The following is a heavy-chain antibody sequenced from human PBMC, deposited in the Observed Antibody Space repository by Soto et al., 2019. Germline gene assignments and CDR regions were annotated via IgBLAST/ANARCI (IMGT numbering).Heavy chain of an antibody. CDR1: GFTFSSYG. D-gene: IGHD2-15*01. CDR2: ISYDGSNK. Sequence: QVQLVESGGGVVQPGRSLRLSCAASGFTFSSYGMHWVRQAPGKGLEWVAVISYDGSNKYYADSVKGRFTISRDNYKNTLYLQMNSLRAEDTAVYYCAKERDIVVVVAPLDYWGQGTLVTVSS. V-gene: IGHV3-30*18. CDR3: AKERDIVVVVAPLDY. J-gene: IGHJ4*02.